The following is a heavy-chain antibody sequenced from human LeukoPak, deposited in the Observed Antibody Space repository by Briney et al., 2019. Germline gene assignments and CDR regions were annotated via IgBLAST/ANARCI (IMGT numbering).Heavy chain of an antibody. CDR1: GGSISSGSYY. CDR2: IYTRGST. CDR3: AREVPYTLEVDY. D-gene: IGHD5-18*01. Sequence: SQTLSLTCTVSGGSISSGSYYWSWIRQPAGKGLEWIGRIYTRGSTNYNPSLKSRVTISVDTSKNQFSLKLSSVTAADTAVYYCAREVPYTLEVDYWGQGNPGHRLL. J-gene: IGHJ4*02. V-gene: IGHV4-61*02.